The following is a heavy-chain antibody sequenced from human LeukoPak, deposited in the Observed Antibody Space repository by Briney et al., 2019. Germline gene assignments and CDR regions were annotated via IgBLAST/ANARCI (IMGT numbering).Heavy chain of an antibody. CDR3: DGGLNTNFDY. V-gene: IGHV3-7*01. CDR2: TKPDGSAV. D-gene: IGHD2-15*01. J-gene: IGHJ4*02. CDR1: GFTFRNYW. Sequence: GGSLRLSCAASGFTFRNYWMGWVRQAPGKGLEWVANTKPDGSAVYYADSVRGRFTTSRDNANNFLYLQMNSLRAEDTAVYARDGGLNTNFDYWGQGTLVTVSS.